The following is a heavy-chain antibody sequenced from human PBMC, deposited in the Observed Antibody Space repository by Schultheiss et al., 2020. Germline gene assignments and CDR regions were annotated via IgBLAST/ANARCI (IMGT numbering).Heavy chain of an antibody. V-gene: IGHV4-59*01. D-gene: IGHD5-24*01. Sequence: SETMPLTCTVSGGSISSYYWSWIRQPPGKGLEWIGYIYYSGSTNYNPSLKSRVTISVDTSKNQFSLKLSSVTAADTAVYYCARASRDGYWFRAFDIWGKGTMVTVAS. CDR1: GGSISSYY. CDR2: IYYSGST. J-gene: IGHJ3*02. CDR3: ARASRDGYWFRAFDI.